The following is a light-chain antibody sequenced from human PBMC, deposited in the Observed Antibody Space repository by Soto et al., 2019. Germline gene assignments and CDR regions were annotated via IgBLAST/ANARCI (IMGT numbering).Light chain of an antibody. Sequence: AIQMTQSPSSLSASVGDRVTITCRASQGIRNDLGWYQQKPGKAPKLLIYPASSLQSGVPSRFSGSGSGTDFTLTISSLPTEDFATYYCLQDYNYPRTFGQGTKVEIK. CDR1: QGIRND. CDR3: LQDYNYPRT. CDR2: PAS. V-gene: IGKV1-6*01. J-gene: IGKJ1*01.